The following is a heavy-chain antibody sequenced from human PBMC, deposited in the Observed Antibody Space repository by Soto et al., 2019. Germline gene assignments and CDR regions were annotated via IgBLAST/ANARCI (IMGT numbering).Heavy chain of an antibody. CDR1: GYTFTSYG. CDR3: ARVPPPRITMIGDAFDI. J-gene: IGHJ3*02. Sequence: QVQLVQSGAEVKKPGASVKVSCKASGYTFTSYGISWGRQAPGQGLEWMGWISAYNGNTNYAQKLQGRVTMTTDTSTSTAYMELRSLRSDDTAVYYCARVPPPRITMIGDAFDIWGQGTMVTVSS. V-gene: IGHV1-18*01. CDR2: ISAYNGNT. D-gene: IGHD3-10*02.